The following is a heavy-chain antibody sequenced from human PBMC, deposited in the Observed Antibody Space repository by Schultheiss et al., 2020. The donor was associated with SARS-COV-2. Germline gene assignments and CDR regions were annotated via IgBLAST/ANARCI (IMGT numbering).Heavy chain of an antibody. Sequence: GGSLRLSCAASGFTFSSYWMSWVRQAPGKGLEWVAVISYDGSNKYYADSVKGRFTISRDNSKNTLYLQMNSLRAEDTAVYYCAKYFGTTVVTRPQHWGQGTLVTVSS. CDR1: GFTFSSYW. D-gene: IGHD4-23*01. V-gene: IGHV3-30*18. CDR3: AKYFGTTVVTRPQH. J-gene: IGHJ1*01. CDR2: ISYDGSNK.